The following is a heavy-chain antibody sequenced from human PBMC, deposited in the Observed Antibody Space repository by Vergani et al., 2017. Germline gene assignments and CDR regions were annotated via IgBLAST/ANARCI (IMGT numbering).Heavy chain of an antibody. Sequence: QLQLKESGPGLVKPSETLSLTCAVYGGSFSGYYWSWIRQPPGKGLEWIGEINHSGSTNYNPSLKSRVTISVDTSKNQFSLKLSSVTAADTAVYYCARAGYCSSTSCSYMDVWGKGTTVTVSS. CDR1: GGSFSGYY. V-gene: IGHV4-34*01. D-gene: IGHD2-2*01. J-gene: IGHJ6*03. CDR3: ARAGYCSSTSCSYMDV. CDR2: INHSGST.